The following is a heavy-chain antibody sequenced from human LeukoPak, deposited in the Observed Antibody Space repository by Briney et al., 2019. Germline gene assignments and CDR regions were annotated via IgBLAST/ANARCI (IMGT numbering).Heavy chain of an antibody. CDR3: AKDPGDGYYDSSGYRAAGYYFDY. CDR2: IRYDGSNK. Sequence: PGGSLRLSCAASGFTFSSYGMHWVRRAPGKGLEWVAFIRYDGSNKYYADSVKGRFTISRDNSKNTLYLQMNSLRAEDTAVYYCAKDPGDGYYDSSGYRAAGYYFDYWGQGTLVTVSS. D-gene: IGHD3-22*01. V-gene: IGHV3-30*02. CDR1: GFTFSSYG. J-gene: IGHJ4*02.